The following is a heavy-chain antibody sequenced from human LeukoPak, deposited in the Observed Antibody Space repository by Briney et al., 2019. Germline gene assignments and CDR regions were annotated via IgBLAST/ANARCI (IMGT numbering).Heavy chain of an antibody. CDR2: ISSDGSST. Sequence: GGSLRPSCAASGFTFNRYGMHWVRQAPGKGLEYVSGISSDGSSTYYANSVKGRFTISRDNSKNTLYLQMGSLRVEDMAVYYCARDSGGSYDYWGQGTLVTVSS. V-gene: IGHV3-64*01. CDR3: ARDSGGSYDY. J-gene: IGHJ4*02. D-gene: IGHD2-15*01. CDR1: GFTFNRYG.